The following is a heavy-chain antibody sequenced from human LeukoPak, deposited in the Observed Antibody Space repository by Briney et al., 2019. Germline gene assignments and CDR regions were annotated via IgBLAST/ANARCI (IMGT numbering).Heavy chain of an antibody. J-gene: IGHJ4*02. V-gene: IGHV3-23*01. Sequence: PGGSLRLSCPASGFTFNSFAMSWVRQAPGKGLEWVSVISGSGGSTYYADSVKGRFTISRDNSKNTLYLQMNSLRAEDTAVYYCANESPFLDYWGQGTLVTVSS. CDR2: ISGSGGST. CDR1: GFTFNSFA. CDR3: ANESPFLDY.